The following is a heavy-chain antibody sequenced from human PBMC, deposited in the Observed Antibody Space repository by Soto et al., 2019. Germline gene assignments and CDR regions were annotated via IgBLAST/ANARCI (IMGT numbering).Heavy chain of an antibody. Sequence: GASVKVSCTASGYTFTIYYMHGVRKAPGQGLEWMGIINPSGGSTSYAQKFQGRVTMTRDTSTSTVYMELSSLRSEDTAVYYCATIGGSSNSVQISGMDGWGQGTTVTVSS. D-gene: IGHD1-26*01. V-gene: IGHV1-46*01. CDR1: GYTFTIYY. CDR3: ATIGGSSNSVQISGMDG. CDR2: INPSGGST. J-gene: IGHJ6*02.